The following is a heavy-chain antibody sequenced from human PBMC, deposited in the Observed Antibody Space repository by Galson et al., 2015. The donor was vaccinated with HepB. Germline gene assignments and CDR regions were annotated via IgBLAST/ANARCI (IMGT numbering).Heavy chain of an antibody. CDR2: ISYDGSNK. D-gene: IGHD3-22*01. V-gene: IGHV3-30-3*01. J-gene: IGHJ4*02. CDR3: ARIPHNHYYDSSGYYYDDY. CDR1: GFTFSSYA. Sequence: SLRLSCAASGFTFSSYAMHWVRQAPGKGLEWVAVISYDGSNKYYADSVKGRFTISRDNSKNTLYLQMNSLRAEDTAVYYCARIPHNHYYDSSGYYYDDYWGQGTLVTVSS.